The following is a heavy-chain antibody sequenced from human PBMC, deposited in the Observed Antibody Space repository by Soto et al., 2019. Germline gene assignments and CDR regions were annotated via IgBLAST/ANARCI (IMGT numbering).Heavy chain of an antibody. CDR3: ARWVGASNWFDP. V-gene: IGHV1-2*04. CDR1: RYTFTDYH. Sequence: ASVKFSCETSRYTFTDYHIHWVRQAPGQGLEWMGWINTNSGGTNYAQKFQGWVTMTRDTSISTAYLELSRLRSDDTAVYYCARWVGASNWFDPWGQGTLVTVSS. CDR2: INTNSGGT. D-gene: IGHD1-26*01. J-gene: IGHJ5*02.